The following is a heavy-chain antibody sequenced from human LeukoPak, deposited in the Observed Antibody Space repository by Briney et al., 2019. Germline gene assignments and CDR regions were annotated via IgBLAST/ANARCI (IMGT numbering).Heavy chain of an antibody. CDR1: GFTFSNAW. V-gene: IGHV3-15*01. Sequence: GGSLRLSCAASGFTFSNAWMSWVRQAPGKGLEWVGRIKSKTDGGTTDYAAPVKGRFTISRDDSKSTLYLQMNSLKTEDTAVYYCTAEYGYGHYFDYWGQGSLVTVSS. CDR3: TAEYGYGHYFDY. J-gene: IGHJ4*02. CDR2: IKSKTDGGTT. D-gene: IGHD5-18*01.